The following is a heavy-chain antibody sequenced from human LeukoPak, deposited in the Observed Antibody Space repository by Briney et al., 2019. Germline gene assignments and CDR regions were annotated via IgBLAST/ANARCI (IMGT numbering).Heavy chain of an antibody. V-gene: IGHV3-21*01. CDR2: ISSSSSYI. J-gene: IGHJ6*02. Sequence: PGGSLRLSCAASGFTFSSYSMNWVRQAPGKWLEWVSSISSSSSYIYYADSVKGRFTISRDNAKNSLHLQMNSLRDEDTAVYYCARVDPSYYYYYGMDVWGQGTTVTVSS. CDR1: GFTFSSYS. CDR3: ARVDPSYYYYYGMDV. D-gene: IGHD3/OR15-3a*01.